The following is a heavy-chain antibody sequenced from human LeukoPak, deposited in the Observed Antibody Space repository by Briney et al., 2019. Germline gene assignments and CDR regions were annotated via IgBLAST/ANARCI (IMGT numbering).Heavy chain of an antibody. Sequence: GGSLRLSCAASGFTFSSYAMHWVRQAPGKGLEWVAVISYDGSNKYYADSVKGRFTISRDNSKNSLYLQMNSLRTEDTAVYYCARSVPSTSTYRNPIDIWGQGTMVTVSS. J-gene: IGHJ3*02. V-gene: IGHV3-30*04. CDR2: ISYDGSNK. D-gene: IGHD2-2*01. CDR3: ARSVPSTSTYRNPIDI. CDR1: GFTFSSYA.